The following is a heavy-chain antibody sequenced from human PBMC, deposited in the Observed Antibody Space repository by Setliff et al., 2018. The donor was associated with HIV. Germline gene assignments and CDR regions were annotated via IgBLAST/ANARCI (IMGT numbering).Heavy chain of an antibody. D-gene: IGHD3-10*01. V-gene: IGHV3-23*01. CDR1: GFTFSTYA. CDR2: ISRCSDSA. J-gene: IGHJ4*02. Sequence: GGSLRLSCVASGFTFSTYAMSWVRQAPGKGLEWVSTISRCSDSAYYADSVKGRFTISRDNSKNTLYLQMNSLRVEDTAVYYCAKDRGDSDYWGQGTLVTVSS. CDR3: AKDRGDSDY.